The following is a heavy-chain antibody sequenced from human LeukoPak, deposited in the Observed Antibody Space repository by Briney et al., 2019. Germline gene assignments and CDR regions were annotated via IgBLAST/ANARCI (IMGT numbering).Heavy chain of an antibody. CDR1: GLTFCSYV. V-gene: IGHV3-23*01. CDR3: AKGWTKQQPFL. J-gene: IGHJ2*01. Sequence: PGGSLRLSCAAAGLTFCSYVMRWVHQAPGGGLEWVSGISVSGDRPYYAESVKGRFTISRDNSKNTPYLQMNSLRADDTAEYYCAKGWTKQQPFLWGRGTLVTVSS. CDR2: ISVSGDRP. D-gene: IGHD6-13*01.